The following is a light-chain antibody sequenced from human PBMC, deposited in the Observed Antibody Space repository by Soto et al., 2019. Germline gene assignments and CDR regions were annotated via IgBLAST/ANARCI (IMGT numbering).Light chain of an antibody. J-gene: IGLJ3*02. Sequence: QTVVTQEPSLTVSPGGTVTLTCASSTGPVTSGYYPNWFQQKPGQAPRPLIYSTTNEHSWTPGRFSGSLLGGKAALTLSGVLPEDEAEYYCLLYYGSPQPNWVFGGGTKLTVL. CDR1: TGPVTSGYY. CDR3: LLYYGSPQPNWV. V-gene: IGLV7-43*01. CDR2: STT.